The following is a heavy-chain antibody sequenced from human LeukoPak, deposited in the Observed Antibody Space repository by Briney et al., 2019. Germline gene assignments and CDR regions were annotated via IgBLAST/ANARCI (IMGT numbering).Heavy chain of an antibody. Sequence: GGSLRLSCAASGFTFSSYGMHWVRQAPGKGLEWVAVIWYDGSNKYYADSVKGRFTISRDNSKNTLYLQMNSLRAEDTAVYYCARGYYSSSCLSGGGCAFDIWGQGTVVTVSS. CDR1: GFTFSSYG. J-gene: IGHJ3*02. V-gene: IGHV3-33*01. CDR2: IWYDGSNK. D-gene: IGHD6-13*01. CDR3: ARGYYSSSCLSGGGCAFDI.